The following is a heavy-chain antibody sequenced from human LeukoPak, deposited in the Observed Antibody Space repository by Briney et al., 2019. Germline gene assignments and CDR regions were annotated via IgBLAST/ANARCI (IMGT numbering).Heavy chain of an antibody. CDR3: AREGETTVTTGYYYYYMDV. D-gene: IGHD4-17*01. J-gene: IGHJ6*03. Sequence: GGSLRLSCAASGFTFTTYWMSWVRQLPGKGLEWVANINQDGTEKYYVDSVKGRFTISRDNAKNSLGLQMNSLRAEDTALYHCAREGETTVTTGYYYYYMDVWGKGTTVTISS. CDR1: GFTFTTYW. CDR2: INQDGTEK. V-gene: IGHV3-7*03.